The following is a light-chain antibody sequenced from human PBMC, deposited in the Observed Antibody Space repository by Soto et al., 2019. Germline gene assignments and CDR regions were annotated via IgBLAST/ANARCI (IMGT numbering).Light chain of an antibody. Sequence: EVVLTQSPGTLSLSPGDRATLSCRASQSVSSSYLAWYQQKPGQAPRLLIYGASTRATGIPDRFSGSGSGTDFTLTINRLEPEDFAVYYCQQFGSSSWTFGQGTKVEIK. CDR3: QQFGSSSWT. J-gene: IGKJ1*01. CDR1: QSVSSSY. CDR2: GAS. V-gene: IGKV3-20*01.